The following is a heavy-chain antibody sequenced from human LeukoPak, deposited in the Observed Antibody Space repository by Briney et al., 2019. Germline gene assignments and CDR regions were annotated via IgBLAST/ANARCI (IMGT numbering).Heavy chain of an antibody. Sequence: SETLSLTCTVSGGSISHSYWNWIRQPAGKGLEWIGRIYSSGTTNYNPSLKSRVTLSVDTSKNQFSLKLTSVTAADTAVYFCARTLRGLLPRTYWGQGTLVTVSS. J-gene: IGHJ4*02. CDR3: ARTLRGLLPRTY. CDR2: IYSSGTT. D-gene: IGHD3-22*01. V-gene: IGHV4-4*07. CDR1: GGSISHSY.